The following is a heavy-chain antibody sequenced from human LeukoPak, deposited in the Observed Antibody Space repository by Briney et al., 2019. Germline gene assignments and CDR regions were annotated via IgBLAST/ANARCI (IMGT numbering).Heavy chain of an antibody. CDR2: IYHSGST. CDR1: GGSISSSNW. Sequence: SETLSLTCAVSGGSISSSNWWSWVRQPPGKGLEWIGEIYHSGSTNHNPSLKSRVTISVDKSKNQFSLKLSSVTAADTAVYYCARTPVGSSAGDIWGQGTMVTVSS. CDR3: ARTPVGSSAGDI. V-gene: IGHV4-4*02. D-gene: IGHD6-25*01. J-gene: IGHJ3*02.